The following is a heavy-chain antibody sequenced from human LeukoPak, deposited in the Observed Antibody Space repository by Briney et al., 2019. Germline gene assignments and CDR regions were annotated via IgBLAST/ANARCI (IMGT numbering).Heavy chain of an antibody. Sequence: GASVKGSCKASGGTFSSYAISWVRQAPGQGLEWMGGIIPIFGTANYAQKFQGRVTITADKSTSTAYMELSSLRSEDTAVYYCAREGTGSYRRRLFTFDPWGQGTLVTVSS. D-gene: IGHD3-10*01. CDR2: IIPIFGTA. CDR1: GGTFSSYA. V-gene: IGHV1-69*06. CDR3: AREGTGSYRRRLFTFDP. J-gene: IGHJ5*02.